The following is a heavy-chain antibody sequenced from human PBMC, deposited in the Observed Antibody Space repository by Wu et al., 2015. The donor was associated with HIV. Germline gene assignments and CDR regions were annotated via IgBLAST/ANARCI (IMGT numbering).Heavy chain of an antibody. CDR1: GYTFTGYY. D-gene: IGHD3-10*01. CDR3: ARELYGSGSYHWFDP. J-gene: IGHJ5*02. Sequence: QVQLVQSGAEVKKPGASVKVSCKASGYTFTGYYMHWVRQAPGQGLEWMGWINPNSGGTNYAQKFQGRVTMTRDTSISTAYMELSRLRSDDTAVYYCARELYGSGSYHWFDPWGQGTLVHRLL. CDR2: INPNSGGT. V-gene: IGHV1-2*02.